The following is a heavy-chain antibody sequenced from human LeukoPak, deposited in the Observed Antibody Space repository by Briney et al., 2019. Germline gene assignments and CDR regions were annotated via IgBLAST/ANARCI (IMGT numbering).Heavy chain of an antibody. D-gene: IGHD2-2*02. Sequence: GGSLRLSCAASGFTFSSYGMSWVRQAPGKGLEWVSAISGSGGSTYYADSVKGRFTISRDNSKNTLYLQMNSLRAEDTAVYYCAKTLIYAKTETYYFDYWGQGTLVTVSS. CDR3: AKTLIYAKTETYYFDY. CDR2: ISGSGGST. J-gene: IGHJ4*02. CDR1: GFTFSSYG. V-gene: IGHV3-23*01.